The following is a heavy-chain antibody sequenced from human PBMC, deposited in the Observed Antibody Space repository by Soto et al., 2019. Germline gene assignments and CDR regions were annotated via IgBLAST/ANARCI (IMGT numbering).Heavy chain of an antibody. Sequence: PGGSLRLSCAGSGFTFSRYAIHWARQAPGKGLEWVAVISRDGKNKYYVDSVRGRFTISRDDSQNTLYLQMNSLRREDAAVYYCARSRNSAVADSFDFWGQGTLVTVSS. CDR1: GFTFSRYA. J-gene: IGHJ4*02. CDR3: ARSRNSAVADSFDF. V-gene: IGHV3-30*04. CDR2: ISRDGKNK. D-gene: IGHD3-10*01.